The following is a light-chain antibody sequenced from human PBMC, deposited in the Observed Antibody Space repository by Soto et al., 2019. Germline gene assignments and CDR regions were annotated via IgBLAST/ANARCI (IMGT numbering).Light chain of an antibody. J-gene: IGLJ3*02. CDR1: SGSVSSSYY. CDR2: STD. V-gene: IGLV8-61*01. CDR3: VLYMGSGISV. Sequence: QTVVTQEPSFSVSPGRTVTLTCGLSSGSVSSSYYPSWYQQAPGQAPRTLIYSTDTRSSGVPDRFSGSILGNKAALPIAGAHADDGSDYYCVLYMGSGISVFGGGTKLTVL.